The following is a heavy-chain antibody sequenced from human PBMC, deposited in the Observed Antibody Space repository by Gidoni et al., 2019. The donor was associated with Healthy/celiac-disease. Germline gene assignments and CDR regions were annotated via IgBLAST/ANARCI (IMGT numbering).Heavy chain of an antibody. CDR3: AKDCDTAMVTGGYYYYGMDV. CDR1: GFTFSSTG. D-gene: IGHD5-18*01. V-gene: IGHV3-30*18. Sequence: QVQLLESGGGVVQPGRSLRLSCAASGFTFSSTGMHWVRQAPGKGLEWVAVISYDGSNKYYADSVKGRFTISRDNSKNTLYLQMNSLRAEDTAVYYCAKDCDTAMVTGGYYYYGMDVWGQGTTVTVSS. CDR2: ISYDGSNK. J-gene: IGHJ6*02.